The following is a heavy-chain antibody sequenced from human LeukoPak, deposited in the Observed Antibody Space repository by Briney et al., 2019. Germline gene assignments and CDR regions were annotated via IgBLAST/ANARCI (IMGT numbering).Heavy chain of an antibody. V-gene: IGHV1-2*02. Sequence: ASVKVSCKASGYTFTGYYMHWVRQAPGQGLEWMGWINPNSGGTNYAQKFQGRVTMTRDTSISTAYMELSRLRSDDTAVYYCARGSMDSGSYSDFDYWGQGTLVTVSA. J-gene: IGHJ4*02. D-gene: IGHD1-26*01. CDR2: INPNSGGT. CDR3: ARGSMDSGSYSDFDY. CDR1: GYTFTGYY.